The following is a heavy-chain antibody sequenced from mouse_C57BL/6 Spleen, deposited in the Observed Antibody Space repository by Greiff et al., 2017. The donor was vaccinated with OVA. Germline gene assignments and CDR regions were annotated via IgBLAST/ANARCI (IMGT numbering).Heavy chain of an antibody. D-gene: IGHD2-5*01. Sequence: QVQLKQSGAELVKPGASVKISCKASGYAFSSYWMNWVKQRPGKGLEWIGQIYPGAGDTNYNGKFKGKATLTADKSSSTAYMQLSSLTSEDSAVYFCARRSNYERDVLDYWGQGTTLTVSS. V-gene: IGHV1-80*01. CDR2: IYPGAGDT. CDR3: ARRSNYERDVLDY. J-gene: IGHJ2*01. CDR1: GYAFSSYW.